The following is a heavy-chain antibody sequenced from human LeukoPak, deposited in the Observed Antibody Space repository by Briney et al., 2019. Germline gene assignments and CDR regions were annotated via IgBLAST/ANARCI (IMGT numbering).Heavy chain of an antibody. V-gene: IGHV1-3*01. J-gene: IGHJ3*02. Sequence: GASVKVSCKASGYTFTSYAMHWVRQAPGQRLEWMGWINAGNGNTKYAQKFQGRVTITRDTSASTAYMELSSLRSEDTAVYYCASGDIVVVPAAKGLAFDIWGQGTMVTVSS. CDR1: GYTFTSYA. CDR2: INAGNGNT. D-gene: IGHD2-2*01. CDR3: ASGDIVVVPAAKGLAFDI.